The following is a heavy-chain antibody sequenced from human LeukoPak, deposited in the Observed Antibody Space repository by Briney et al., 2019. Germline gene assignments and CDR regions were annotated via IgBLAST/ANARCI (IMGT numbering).Heavy chain of an antibody. V-gene: IGHV3-7*01. CDR2: IKTDGSEK. Sequence: TGGSLRLSCEGSGFTFSNYWMGWVRQAPGKGLQWVANIKTDGSEKYYVDSVKGRFTISRDNAKNSLYLQMNSLRAEDTAVYFCARDRSGLGMESYYFDYWGQGTLVTVSS. D-gene: IGHD7-27*01. J-gene: IGHJ4*02. CDR1: GFTFSNYW. CDR3: ARDRSGLGMESYYFDY.